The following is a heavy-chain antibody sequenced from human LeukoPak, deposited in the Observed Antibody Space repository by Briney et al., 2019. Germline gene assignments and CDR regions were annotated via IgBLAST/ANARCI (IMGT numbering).Heavy chain of an antibody. D-gene: IGHD2-15*01. CDR2: IRYDGSNK. V-gene: IGHV3-30*02. J-gene: IGHJ4*02. Sequence: GGSLRLSCAPSGFTFSSYGMHWVRQAPGKGLEGVAFIRYDGSNKYYADSVKGRFTISRDNSKNTLYLQMNSLRAEDTAVYYCAKDFLGYCSGGSCYQMIDYWGQGTLVTVSS. CDR1: GFTFSSYG. CDR3: AKDFLGYCSGGSCYQMIDY.